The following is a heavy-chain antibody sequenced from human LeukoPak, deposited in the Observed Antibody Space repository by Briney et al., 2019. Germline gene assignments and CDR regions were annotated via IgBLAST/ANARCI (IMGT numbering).Heavy chain of an antibody. Sequence: ASVKVSCKASGYTFTGYYMHWVRQAPGQGREWMGRINPNSGGTNYAQKFQGRVTMTRDTSSSTGYMELRRLRSDDTAAYYCASGETLIWGQGTKVTVSS. V-gene: IGHV1-2*06. J-gene: IGHJ3*02. CDR3: ASGETLI. CDR1: GYTFTGYY. CDR2: INPNSGGT.